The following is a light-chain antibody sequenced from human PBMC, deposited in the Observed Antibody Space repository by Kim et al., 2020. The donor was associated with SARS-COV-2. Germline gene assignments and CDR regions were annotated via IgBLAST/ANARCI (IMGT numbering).Light chain of an antibody. CDR3: QAWANTSVV. J-gene: IGLJ2*01. Sequence: SYELTQPPSVSVSPGQTASITCFGDKLGDKYVCWYQQKPGQSPVLVIYKDIQRPSGIPERFSASNSGSTATLTIGGTQAMDEAVYYCQAWANTSVVFGGGTQLTVL. V-gene: IGLV3-1*01. CDR2: KDI. CDR1: KLGDKY.